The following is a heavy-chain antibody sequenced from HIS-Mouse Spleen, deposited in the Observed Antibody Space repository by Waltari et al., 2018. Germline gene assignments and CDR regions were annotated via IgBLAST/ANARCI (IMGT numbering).Heavy chain of an antibody. J-gene: IGHJ3*02. CDR2: INPNSGGT. CDR1: GYTFTGNY. Sequence: QVQLVQSGAEVKKPGASVKVSCKASGYTFTGNYMHWVRQAPGKGLEGRGGINPNSGGTNYAQKFKGRVTMTRDTSISTAYMELSRLGSDDTAVYYCARDPTLDAFDIWGQGTMVTVSS. V-gene: IGHV1-2*02. CDR3: ARDPTLDAFDI.